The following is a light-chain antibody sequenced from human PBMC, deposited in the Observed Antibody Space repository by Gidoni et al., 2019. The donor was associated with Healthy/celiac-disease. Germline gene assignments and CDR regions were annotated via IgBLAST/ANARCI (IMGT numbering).Light chain of an antibody. Sequence: DIQMTQSPSTLSASVGDRVTITCRASQSLSSWLAWYQQKPGKAPKLLIYKASSLESGVPSRFSGSGSGTEFTLTISSLQPDDFATYYCQQYNSYRWTFGQGTKVEIK. CDR1: QSLSSW. CDR3: QQYNSYRWT. V-gene: IGKV1-5*03. J-gene: IGKJ1*01. CDR2: KAS.